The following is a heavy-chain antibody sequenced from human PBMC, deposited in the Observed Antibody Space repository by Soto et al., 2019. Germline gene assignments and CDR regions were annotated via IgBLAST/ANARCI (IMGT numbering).Heavy chain of an antibody. CDR2: IDWDDDK. J-gene: IGHJ4*02. CDR3: ARSTYYYDSSGYGFYYFDY. D-gene: IGHD3-22*01. CDR1: GFSLSTSGMC. V-gene: IGHV2-70*11. Sequence: SGPTLVNPTQTLTLTCTFSGFSLSTSGMCVSWNRQPPGKALEWLARIDWDDDKYYSTSLKTRLTISKDTSKNQVVLTMTNMDPADTATYYCARSTYYYDSSGYGFYYFDYWGQGTLVTVSS.